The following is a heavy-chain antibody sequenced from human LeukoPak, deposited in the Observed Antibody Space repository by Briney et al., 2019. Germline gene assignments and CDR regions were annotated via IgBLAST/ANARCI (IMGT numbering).Heavy chain of an antibody. CDR3: ARDLSGYYTVDY. CDR2: MSYVGSKQ. J-gene: IGHJ4*02. CDR1: GFTFSSHG. V-gene: IGHV3-30-3*01. Sequence: GRSLRLSCAASGFTFSSHGMHWVCQAPGKGLEWVAVMSYVGSKQYYADSVKGRFTISRDNSKNTLYLQMNSLRAEDTALYYCARDLSGYYTVDYWGQGTLVTVSS. D-gene: IGHD3-3*01.